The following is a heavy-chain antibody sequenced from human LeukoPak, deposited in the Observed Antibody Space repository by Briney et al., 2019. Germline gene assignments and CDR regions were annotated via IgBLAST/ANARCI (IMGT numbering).Heavy chain of an antibody. J-gene: IGHJ4*02. CDR1: GFTFSSYS. Sequence: GGSLRLSCAASGFTFSSYSMNWVRQAPGKGLEWVSSISSSSSYIYYADSVKGRFTISRDNDKNSLYLQMNSLRAEDTAVYYCARGVARGFLFDYWGQGTLVTVSS. D-gene: IGHD3-22*01. V-gene: IGHV3-21*01. CDR3: ARGVARGFLFDY. CDR2: ISSSSSYI.